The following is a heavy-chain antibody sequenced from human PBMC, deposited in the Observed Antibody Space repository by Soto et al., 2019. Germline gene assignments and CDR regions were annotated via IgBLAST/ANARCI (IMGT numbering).Heavy chain of an antibody. CDR3: ARNSRASEGAVAAGSPRFDY. CDR2: FDPEDGET. V-gene: IGHV1-24*01. D-gene: IGHD6-19*01. Sequence: GASVKVSCKVSGYTLTELSMHWVRQAPGKGLERMGGFDPEDGETIYAQKFQGRVTMTRDTSTSTVYMELSSLRSEDTAVYYCARNSRASEGAVAAGSPRFDYWGQGTLVTVSS. CDR1: GYTLTELS. J-gene: IGHJ4*02.